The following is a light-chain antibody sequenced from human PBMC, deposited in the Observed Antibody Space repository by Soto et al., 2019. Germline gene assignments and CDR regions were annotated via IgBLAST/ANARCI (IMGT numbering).Light chain of an antibody. CDR3: SSYAGSNKRV. CDR1: SSDIGGYSY. CDR2: EVI. V-gene: IGLV2-8*01. J-gene: IGLJ2*01. Sequence: QSALTQPPSASGSPGQSVTISCTGTSSDIGGYSYVSWYQQHAGKAPKLIIYEVIKRPSGVPHRFSGSKSGDTASLTVSGLQADDEADYYCSSYAGSNKRVFGGGTKLTVL.